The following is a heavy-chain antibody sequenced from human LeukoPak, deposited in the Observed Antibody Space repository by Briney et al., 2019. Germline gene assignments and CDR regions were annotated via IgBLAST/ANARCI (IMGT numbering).Heavy chain of an antibody. CDR1: GFTLSSYS. CDR3: ARDVEDSSGWYQKGFDY. Sequence: PGGPLRLSCAASGFTLSSYSMNWVRQAPGKGLEWVSSISSSSSYIYYADSVKGRFTISRDNAKNSLYLQMNSLRAEDTAVYYCARDVEDSSGWYQKGFDYWGQGTLVTVSS. CDR2: ISSSSSYI. V-gene: IGHV3-21*01. J-gene: IGHJ4*02. D-gene: IGHD6-19*01.